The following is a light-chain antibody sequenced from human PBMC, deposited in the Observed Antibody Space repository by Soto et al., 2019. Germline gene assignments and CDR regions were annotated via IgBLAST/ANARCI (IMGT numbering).Light chain of an antibody. Sequence: EIVLTQSPATLSLSPGERATLSCRASQSISSYSAWYQQKPGQAPRLLIYDASNRATAIPARFSGSGSGTDFTPTISSLEPEDFALYYCQQRSNWPRTFGQGTKV. CDR1: QSISSY. CDR3: QQRSNWPRT. J-gene: IGKJ1*01. V-gene: IGKV3-11*01. CDR2: DAS.